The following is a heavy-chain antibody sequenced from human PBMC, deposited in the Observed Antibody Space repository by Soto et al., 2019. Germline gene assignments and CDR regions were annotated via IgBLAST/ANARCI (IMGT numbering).Heavy chain of an antibody. V-gene: IGHV4-39*01. J-gene: IGHJ4*02. CDR2: VDYSGTA. Sequence: SETLSLTCTVSSRSISVTNVFWGWVRQPPGKGLEWIGNVDYSGTAYFSPSLATRVTFHVDTSKNQFSLTLYSVTPADTAVYYCARITGLHLHYWGQGILVTVST. D-gene: IGHD1-20*01. CDR3: ARITGLHLHY. CDR1: SRSISVTNVF.